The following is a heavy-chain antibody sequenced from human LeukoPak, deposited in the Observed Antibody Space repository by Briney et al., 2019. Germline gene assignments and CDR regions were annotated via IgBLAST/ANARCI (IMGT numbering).Heavy chain of an antibody. CDR2: IVVGSGNT. J-gene: IGHJ4*02. D-gene: IGHD3-9*01. CDR3: ARSPHILTGENFDY. V-gene: IGHV1-58*02. CDR1: GFTFTSSA. Sequence: ASVKLSCKASGFTFTSSAMQWVRQARGQRLEWIGWIVVGSGNTNYAQKFQERVTITRDMSTSTAYMELSSLRSEDTAVYYCARSPHILTGENFDYWGQGTLVTVSS.